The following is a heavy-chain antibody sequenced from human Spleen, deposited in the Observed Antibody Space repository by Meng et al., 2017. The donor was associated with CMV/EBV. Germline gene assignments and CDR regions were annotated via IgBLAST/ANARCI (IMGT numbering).Heavy chain of an antibody. CDR3: ARDPDSPMIVVVIPTRGFDP. Sequence: SVKVSCKASGGTFSSYAISWVRQAPGQGLEWMGGIIPILGIANYAQKFQGRVTITADKSTSTAYMELSSLRSEDTAVYYCARDPDSPMIVVVIPTRGFDPWGQGTLVTVSS. J-gene: IGHJ5*02. V-gene: IGHV1-69*10. CDR1: GGTFSSYA. D-gene: IGHD3-22*01. CDR2: IIPILGIA.